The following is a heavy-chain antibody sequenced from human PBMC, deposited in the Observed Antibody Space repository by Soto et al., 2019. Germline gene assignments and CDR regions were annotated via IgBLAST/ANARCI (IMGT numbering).Heavy chain of an antibody. CDR2: ISYDGSNK. V-gene: IGHV3-30-3*01. CDR1: GFTFSSYA. J-gene: IGHJ5*02. D-gene: IGHD5-18*01. Sequence: LRLSCAASGFTFSSYAMHWVRQAPGKGLEWVAVISYDGSNKYYADSVKGRFTISRDNSKNTLYLQMNSLRAEDTAVYYCARDFSHSYGYNWFDPWGQGTLVTVSS. CDR3: ARDFSHSYGYNWFDP.